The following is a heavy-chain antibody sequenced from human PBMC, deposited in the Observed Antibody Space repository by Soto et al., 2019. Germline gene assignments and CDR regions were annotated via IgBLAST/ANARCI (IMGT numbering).Heavy chain of an antibody. CDR1: GGSISSSSYY. V-gene: IGHV4-39*01. J-gene: IGHJ3*02. CDR2: IYYSGST. D-gene: IGHD6-6*01. Sequence: PSETLSLTCTVSGGSISSSSYYWGWIRQPPGKGLEWIGSIYYSGSTYYNPSLKSRLTISVDTSKNKFSLKLCSVTAADPAVYCSAGVISSSPAPCAFDIWGQGTMVTVSS. CDR3: AGVISSSPAPCAFDI.